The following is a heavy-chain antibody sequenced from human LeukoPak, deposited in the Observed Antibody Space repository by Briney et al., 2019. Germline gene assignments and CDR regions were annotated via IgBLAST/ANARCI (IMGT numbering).Heavy chain of an antibody. Sequence: GGSLRLSCAASGFTFSSYAMSWVRQAPGKGLEWVSSISSSSSYIYYADSVKGRFTISRDNAKNSLYLQMNSLRAEDTAVYYCARGGGSIAAAGTPWYWGQGTLVTVSS. V-gene: IGHV3-21*01. CDR2: ISSSSSYI. J-gene: IGHJ4*02. CDR3: ARGGGSIAAAGTPWY. D-gene: IGHD6-13*01. CDR1: GFTFSSYA.